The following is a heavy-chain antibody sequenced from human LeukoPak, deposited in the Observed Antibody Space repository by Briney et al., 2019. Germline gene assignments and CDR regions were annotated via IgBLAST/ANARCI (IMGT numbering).Heavy chain of an antibody. D-gene: IGHD1-26*01. Sequence: SETLSLTCTVSGGSISTYYWGWIRQPPGKGLEWIGGIYYSGSTYYNPSLKSRVTISVDTSKNQFSLKLSSVTAADTAVYSCARHDPIVGTPDAFDIWGQGTMVTVSS. CDR2: IYYSGST. V-gene: IGHV4-39*01. CDR3: ARHDPIVGTPDAFDI. J-gene: IGHJ3*02. CDR1: GGSISTYY.